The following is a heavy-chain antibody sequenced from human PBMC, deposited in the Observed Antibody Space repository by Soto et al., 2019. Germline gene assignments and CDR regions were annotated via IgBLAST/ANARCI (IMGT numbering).Heavy chain of an antibody. CDR1: GYTFTTFW. D-gene: IGHD2-2*01. J-gene: IGHJ5*02. Sequence: GASLKISCTGFGYTFTTFWISWVRQIPGKGLEWMGRIDPADTYATYSPSFQGHVTISADKATSTAYLQWSSLKASDTAMYFCARIYCTTTTCDSWFDPWGQGTLVTVSS. V-gene: IGHV5-10-1*01. CDR2: IDPADTYA. CDR3: ARIYCTTTTCDSWFDP.